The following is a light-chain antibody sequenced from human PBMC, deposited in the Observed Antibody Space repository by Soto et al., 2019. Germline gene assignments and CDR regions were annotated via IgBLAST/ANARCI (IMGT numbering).Light chain of an antibody. Sequence: EIVLTQSPATLSVSPGERATLSCRASQSVTSNLAWYQQKPGQAPRLLIYGASTRATGIPARFSGSGSGTEFTLTISSLQSEDLADYYCQQYNNWPRTFGQGTKVDIK. J-gene: IGKJ1*01. CDR2: GAS. CDR3: QQYNNWPRT. CDR1: QSVTSN. V-gene: IGKV3-15*01.